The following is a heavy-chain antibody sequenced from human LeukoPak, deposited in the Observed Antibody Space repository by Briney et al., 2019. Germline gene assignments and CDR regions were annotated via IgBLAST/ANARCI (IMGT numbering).Heavy chain of an antibody. CDR2: IYYSGST. CDR1: GGSISSGGYS. J-gene: IGHJ2*01. CDR3: ARGRVGLRLGELSLPWYFDL. D-gene: IGHD3-16*02. Sequence: SETLSLTCAVSGGSISSGGYSWSWIRRPPGKGLEWIGYIYYSGSTYYNPSLKSRVTISVDTSKNQFSLKLSSVTAADTAVYYCARGRVGLRLGELSLPWYFDLWGRGTLVTVSS. V-gene: IGHV4-30-4*07.